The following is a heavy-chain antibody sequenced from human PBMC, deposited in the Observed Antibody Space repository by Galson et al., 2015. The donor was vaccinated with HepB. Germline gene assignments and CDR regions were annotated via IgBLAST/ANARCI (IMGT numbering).Heavy chain of an antibody. J-gene: IGHJ6*02. V-gene: IGHV3-21*01. D-gene: IGHD3-10*01. CDR3: AREGLGMVRGAKAPDGMDV. Sequence: SLRLSCAASGFTFSSYSMNWVRQAPGKGLEWVSSISSSSSYIYYADSVKGRFTISRDNAKNSLYLQMNSLRAEDTAVYYCAREGLGMVRGAKAPDGMDVWGQGTTVTVSS. CDR1: GFTFSSYS. CDR2: ISSSSSYI.